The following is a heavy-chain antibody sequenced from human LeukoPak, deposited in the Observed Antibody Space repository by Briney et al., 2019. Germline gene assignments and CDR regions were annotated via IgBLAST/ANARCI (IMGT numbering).Heavy chain of an antibody. CDR3: AVRLVDY. V-gene: IGHV3-7*01. D-gene: IGHD2-21*01. CDR2: INQGGREI. CDR1: GFTFSTYW. Sequence: GGSLRLSCAASGFTFSTYWMTWVRQTPGKGLEWVANINQGGREIYYVDSVKGRFTISRDNAKNSLYLQMNSLRADDTAVHYCAVRLVDYWGQGTLVTVPS. J-gene: IGHJ4*02.